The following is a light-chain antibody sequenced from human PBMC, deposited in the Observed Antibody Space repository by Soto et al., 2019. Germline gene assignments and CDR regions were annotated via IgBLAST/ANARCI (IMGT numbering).Light chain of an antibody. J-gene: IGKJ5*01. CDR3: QQYGSSPPIT. V-gene: IGKV3-20*01. CDR2: GAS. CDR1: QSVSSSY. Sequence: EIVLTQSPGTLSLSPGERATLSCRASQSVSSSYLAWYQQKPGQAPRLLIYGASSRATGIPDRFSGSGSGTDFTLTISRREPADFAVYYCQQYGSSPPITFGQGTRLEIK.